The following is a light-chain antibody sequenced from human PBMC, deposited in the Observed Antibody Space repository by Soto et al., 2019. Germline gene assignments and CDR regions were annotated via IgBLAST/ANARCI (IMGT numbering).Light chain of an antibody. CDR1: SSDVGGYNY. CDR2: DVS. J-gene: IGLJ1*01. Sequence: QSALTQPATDSGSPGQSITISCTGTSSDVGGYNYVSWYQHHPGKAPKLMIYDVSNRPSGVSNRFSGSKSGNTASLTISGLQPEEEADYYCCSYTTSNTRQIVFGTGTKVTVL. V-gene: IGLV2-14*03. CDR3: CSYTTSNTRQIV.